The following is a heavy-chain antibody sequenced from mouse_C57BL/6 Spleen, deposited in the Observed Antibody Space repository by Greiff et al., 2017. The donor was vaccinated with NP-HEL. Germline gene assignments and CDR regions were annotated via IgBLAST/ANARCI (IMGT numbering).Heavy chain of an antibody. J-gene: IGHJ4*01. D-gene: IGHD1-1*01. CDR3: AREGEGTVVGDYYAMDY. Sequence: VQLQQPGAELVKPGASVKLSCKASGYNFTSYWMHWVKQRPGQGLEWIGMIHPNSGSTNYNEKFKSKATLTVDKSSSTAYMQLSSLTSEDSAVYYCAREGEGTVVGDYYAMDYWGQGTSVTVSS. V-gene: IGHV1-64*01. CDR2: IHPNSGST. CDR1: GYNFTSYW.